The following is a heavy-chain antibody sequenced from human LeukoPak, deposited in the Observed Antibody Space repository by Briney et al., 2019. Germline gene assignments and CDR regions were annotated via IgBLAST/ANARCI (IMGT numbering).Heavy chain of an antibody. Sequence: SETLSLTCTVSGASSSSTPYSWGWIRQSPGKGLEWIGSLYYNGNTYYNPSLKSRVTIVKDASNKQFSLKLSSVTAADTAVYYCARISWELLQNAFDIWGQGTMVTVSS. CDR1: GASSSSTPYS. CDR3: ARISWELLQNAFDI. V-gene: IGHV4-39*07. CDR2: LYYNGNT. J-gene: IGHJ3*02. D-gene: IGHD1-26*01.